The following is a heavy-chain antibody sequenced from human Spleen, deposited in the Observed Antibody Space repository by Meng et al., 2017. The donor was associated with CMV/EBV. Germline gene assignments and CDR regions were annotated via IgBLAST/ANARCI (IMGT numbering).Heavy chain of an antibody. Sequence: GYSWNWIRQHPGKALEWIGYIYYSGTTSYDPSLKSQLAITVDTSKNQFSLKLSSVTAADTAVYYCARVSPFYSRKFPKDHKGAFDPWGQGTLVTVSS. J-gene: IGHJ5*02. V-gene: IGHV4-31*01. CDR1: GYS. CDR2: IYYSGTT. CDR3: ARVSPFYSRKFPKDHKGAFDP. D-gene: IGHD2-21*01.